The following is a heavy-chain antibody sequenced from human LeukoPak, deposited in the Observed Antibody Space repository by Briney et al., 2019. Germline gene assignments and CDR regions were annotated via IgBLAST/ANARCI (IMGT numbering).Heavy chain of an antibody. CDR2: ISSSSRYI. V-gene: IGHV3-21*01. D-gene: IGHD3-22*01. CDR3: ARDRAPYYYDSSGYDY. CDR1: GFTFSSYS. J-gene: IGHJ4*02. Sequence: GGSLRLSCAASGFTFSSYSMNWVRQAPGKGLEWVSSISSSSRYIYYADSVKGRFTISRDNAKNSLYLQMNSLRAEDTAVYYCARDRAPYYYDSSGYDYWGQGTLVTVSS.